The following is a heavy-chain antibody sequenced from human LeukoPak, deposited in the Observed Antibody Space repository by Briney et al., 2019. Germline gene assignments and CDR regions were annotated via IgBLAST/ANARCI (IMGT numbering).Heavy chain of an antibody. V-gene: IGHV3-9*01. D-gene: IGHD2-21*01. Sequence: PGGSLRLSCAASGFTFDDYGMHWVRQVPGRGLEWISGISWNSDNIDYADSVKGRFLISRDNGKNSLFLQMDSLRPEDTAFYFCTRDSGRQMANWFDPWGLGTQVIVSS. J-gene: IGHJ5*02. CDR1: GFTFDDYG. CDR2: ISWNSDNI. CDR3: TRDSGRQMANWFDP.